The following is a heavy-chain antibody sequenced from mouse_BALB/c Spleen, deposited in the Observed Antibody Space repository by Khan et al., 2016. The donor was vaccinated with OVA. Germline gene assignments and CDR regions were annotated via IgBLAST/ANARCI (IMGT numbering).Heavy chain of an antibody. V-gene: IGHV2-6-7*01. CDR3: CRDGEYGDFYNFDY. CDR1: GFSLTDYG. J-gene: IGHJ2*01. Sequence: QVQLKESGPGLVAPSQSLSITCTVSGFSLTDYGVNWVRQSPGKGLEGRGRLLGDGGTDYNSALKSRLRIIKDNSKRQVFLKMNSLQTDDTARYYWCRDGEYGDFYNFDYWGQGTTLTVSA. CDR2: LLGDGGT. D-gene: IGHD2-13*01.